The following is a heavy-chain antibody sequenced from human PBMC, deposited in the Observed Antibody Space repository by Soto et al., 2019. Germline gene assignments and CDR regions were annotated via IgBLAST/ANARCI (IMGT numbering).Heavy chain of an antibody. CDR3: ARKLDIRGSYYYHYDLDV. CDR1: GYPLTSQS. CDR2: INPSGGST. D-gene: IGHD1-1*01. V-gene: IGHV1-46*01. J-gene: IGHJ6*01. Sequence: GGSVEAFCKASGYPLTSQSTHWVRQAPGQGLEWMRIINPSGGSTSYAQKFQGRVTMTRDTSISTAYMELSRLRSDDTAVYYCARKLDIRGSYYYHYDLDVWGQGTTVTVSS.